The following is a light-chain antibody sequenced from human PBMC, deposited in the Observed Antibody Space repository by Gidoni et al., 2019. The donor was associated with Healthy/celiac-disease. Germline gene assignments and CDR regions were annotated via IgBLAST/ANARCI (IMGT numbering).Light chain of an antibody. CDR2: AAS. J-gene: IGKJ1*01. V-gene: IGKV1-39*01. CDR1: QSISSY. CDR3: QQSYSTPPWT. Sequence: QSPSSLSASVGDSVTITCRASQSISSYLNWYQQKPGKAPKLLIYAASSLQSGVPSRFSGSGSGTDFTLTISSLQPEDFATYYCQQSYSTPPWTFGQGTKVEIK.